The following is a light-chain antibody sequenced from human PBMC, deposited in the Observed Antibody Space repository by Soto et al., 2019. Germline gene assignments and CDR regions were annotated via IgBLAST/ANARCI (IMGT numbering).Light chain of an antibody. V-gene: IGLV2-8*01. CDR2: EVS. CDR1: SSDVGTYNY. Sequence: QSALTQPPSASGSPGQSVTISCTGSSSDVGTYNYVSWYQQYPGKAPKLMIYEVSKRPSGVPDRFSGSKSGNTASLTVSGLQAEDEADYYCSSYAGSKNYVVFGGGTRSPS. CDR3: SSYAGSKNYVV. J-gene: IGLJ2*01.